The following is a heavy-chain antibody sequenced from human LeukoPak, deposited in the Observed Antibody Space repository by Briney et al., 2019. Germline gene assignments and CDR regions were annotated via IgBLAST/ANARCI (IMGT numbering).Heavy chain of an antibody. J-gene: IGHJ4*02. Sequence: GGSLRLSCAASGFTFCSYAMHWVRQAPGKGLEYVSTISDNGGSTFYANSVKGRFTISRDNSKNTLYLQMGSLRPEDMAVYYCARALIAARPDSLFDYWGQGTLVTVSS. CDR1: GFTFCSYA. D-gene: IGHD6-6*01. CDR2: ISDNGGST. V-gene: IGHV3-64*01. CDR3: ARALIAARPDSLFDY.